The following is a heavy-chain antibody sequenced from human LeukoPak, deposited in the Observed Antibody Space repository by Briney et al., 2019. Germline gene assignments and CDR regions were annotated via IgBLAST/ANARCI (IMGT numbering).Heavy chain of an antibody. Sequence: ASVKVSCKASGYTFTGYYMHWVRQAPGQGLEWMGRINPNSGGTNYAQKFQGRVTMTRDTSISTAYLELSRLRSDDPAVYYCARAPAGGTDYYYMDVWGTGTTVILSS. D-gene: IGHD6-13*01. V-gene: IGHV1-2*06. CDR1: GYTFTGYY. CDR2: INPNSGGT. CDR3: ARAPAGGTDYYYMDV. J-gene: IGHJ6*03.